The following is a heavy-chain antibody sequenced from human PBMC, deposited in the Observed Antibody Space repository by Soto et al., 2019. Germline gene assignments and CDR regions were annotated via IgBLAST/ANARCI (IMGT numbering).Heavy chain of an antibody. Sequence: SETLSLTCTVSGDSIRSSSYWSWIRQPPGKGLEWIGEINHSGSTNYNPSLKSRVTISVDTSKNQFSLKLSSVTAADTAVYYCARVSFHSGYYDSSGPFDYWGQGTLVTVSS. V-gene: IGHV4-34*01. D-gene: IGHD3-22*01. CDR1: GDSIRSSSY. J-gene: IGHJ4*02. CDR3: ARVSFHSGYYDSSGPFDY. CDR2: INHSGST.